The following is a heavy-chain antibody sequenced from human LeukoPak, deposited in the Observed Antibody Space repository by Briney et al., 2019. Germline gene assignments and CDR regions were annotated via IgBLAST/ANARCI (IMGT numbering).Heavy chain of an antibody. D-gene: IGHD3-3*01. CDR2: ISSSSNTI. J-gene: IGHJ5*02. V-gene: IGHV3-48*01. Sequence: GGSLRLSCAASGFTFSSYAMSWVRQAPGKGLEWVSYISSSSNTIYYADSLKGRFTISRDNARNSLYLQMNSLRAEDTAVYYCARDRLHYDSPNWFDPWGQGTLVTVSS. CDR1: GFTFSSYA. CDR3: ARDRLHYDSPNWFDP.